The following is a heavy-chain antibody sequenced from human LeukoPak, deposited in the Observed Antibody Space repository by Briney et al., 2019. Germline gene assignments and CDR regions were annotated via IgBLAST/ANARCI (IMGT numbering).Heavy chain of an antibody. J-gene: IGHJ3*02. V-gene: IGHV3-23*01. D-gene: IGHD5-12*01. Sequence: GGSLRLPCAASGFTFSSYAMSWVRQAPGKGLAWVSAISGSGGSTYYADSVKGRFTISRDNSKNTLYLQMNSLRAEDTAVYYCAKDQRLVMWLRSAFDIWGQGTMVTVSS. CDR2: ISGSGGST. CDR1: GFTFSSYA. CDR3: AKDQRLVMWLRSAFDI.